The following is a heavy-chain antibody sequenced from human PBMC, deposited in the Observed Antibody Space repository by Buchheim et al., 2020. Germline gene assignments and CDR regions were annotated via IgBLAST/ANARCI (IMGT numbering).Heavy chain of an antibody. V-gene: IGHV3-74*01. CDR2: INSDGSSS. J-gene: IGHJ4*02. CDR3: ATGPDYYDSSGHPLVYFDY. D-gene: IGHD3-22*01. Sequence: EVQLVESGGGLVQPGGSLRLSCAASGFTFSSYWMHWVRQAPGKGLVWVSRINSDGSSSSYADSVKGRFTISRGHAQNTLSLQMNSLRAEDTAVYYCATGPDYYDSSGHPLVYFDYWGQGTL. CDR1: GFTFSSYW.